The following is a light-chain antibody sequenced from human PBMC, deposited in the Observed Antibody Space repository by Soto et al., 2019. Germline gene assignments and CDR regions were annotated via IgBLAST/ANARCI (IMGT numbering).Light chain of an antibody. CDR2: GAS. J-gene: IGKJ2*01. CDR3: QQYSDGPFT. V-gene: IGKV3-15*01. Sequence: EIVMTQSPDTLSVSPGDRATLSCRASESVSSALAWYQQIPGQTPRLLIYGASPRATGIPARFRGSGYGTEFTLTISSLQSEDFAVYYFQQYSDGPFTFGQGTKLEIK. CDR1: ESVSSA.